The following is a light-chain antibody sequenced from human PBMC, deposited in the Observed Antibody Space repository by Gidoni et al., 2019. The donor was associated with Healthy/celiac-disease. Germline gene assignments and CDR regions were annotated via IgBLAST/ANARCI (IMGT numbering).Light chain of an antibody. CDR1: SSDVGIYNL. V-gene: IGLV2-23*01. Sequence: QSALTQPASVSGSPGQSITIYCTGTSSDVGIYNLVSWYQQHPGKAPKLMIYEGSKRPSGVSNRFSGSKSGNTASLTISGLQAEDEADYYCCSYAGSSTGVVFGGGTKLTVL. J-gene: IGLJ2*01. CDR2: EGS. CDR3: CSYAGSSTGVV.